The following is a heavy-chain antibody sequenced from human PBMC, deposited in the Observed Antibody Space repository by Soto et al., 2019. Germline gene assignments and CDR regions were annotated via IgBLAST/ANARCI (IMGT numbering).Heavy chain of an antibody. CDR1: GGTFTTYT. D-gene: IGHD7-27*01. CDR3: ARDGDGNSLAY. V-gene: IGHV1-69*01. CDR2: IIPIFGAS. J-gene: IGHJ4*02. Sequence: QVQLAQSGPEVKKPGSSVKVSCKSSGGTFTTYTFSWVRQAPGQGLEWMAGIIPIFGASKSAQKYQDRVAITTDESTRTIYMELSSLRSDDTAVYYCARDGDGNSLAYWGQGTLVTVSS.